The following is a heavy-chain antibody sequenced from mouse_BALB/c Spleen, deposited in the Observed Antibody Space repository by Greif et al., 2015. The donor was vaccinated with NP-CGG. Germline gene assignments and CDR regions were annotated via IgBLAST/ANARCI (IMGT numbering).Heavy chain of an antibody. J-gene: IGHJ2*01. CDR3: ATRAYFDY. CDR2: ISYSGST. V-gene: IGHV3-2*02. CDR1: GYSITSDYA. D-gene: IGHD3-1*01. Sequence: EVMLVESGPGLVKPSQSLSLTCTATGYSITSDYARNWIRQFPGNKLEWMGYISYSGSTSYNPSLKSRISITRDTSKNQFFLQLNSVTTEDTATYYCATRAYFDYWGQGTTLTVSS.